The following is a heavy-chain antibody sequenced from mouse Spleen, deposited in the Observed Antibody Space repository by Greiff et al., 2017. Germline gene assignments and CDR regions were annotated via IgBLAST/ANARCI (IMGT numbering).Heavy chain of an antibody. V-gene: IGHV5-9*04. Sequence: EVKLVESGGGLVKLGGSLKLSCAASGFTFSSYAMSWVRQTPEKRLEWVATISSGGGNTYYPDSVKGRFTISRDNAKNTLYLQMSSLKSEDTAMYYCARHSSGSMDYWGQGTSVTVSS. D-gene: IGHD3-1*01. J-gene: IGHJ4*01. CDR2: ISSGGGNT. CDR1: GFTFSSYA. CDR3: ARHSSGSMDY.